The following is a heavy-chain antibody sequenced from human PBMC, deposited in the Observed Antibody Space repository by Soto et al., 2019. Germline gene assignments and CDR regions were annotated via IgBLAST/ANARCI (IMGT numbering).Heavy chain of an antibody. D-gene: IGHD3-10*01. V-gene: IGHV4-59*08. CDR1: GGSISSYY. CDR2: IYYSGST. J-gene: IGHJ4*02. Sequence: SETLSLTCTVSGGSISSYYWSWIRQPPGKGLEWIGYIYYSGSTNYNPSLKSRVTISVDTSKNQFSLKLSSVTAADTAVYYCARRYYGSGSYYPSHFDYWGRGTLVTVSS. CDR3: ARRYYGSGSYYPSHFDY.